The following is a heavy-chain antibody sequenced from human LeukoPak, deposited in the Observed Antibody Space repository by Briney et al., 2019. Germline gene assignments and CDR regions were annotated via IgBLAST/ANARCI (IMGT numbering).Heavy chain of an antibody. Sequence: SGTLSFTWTVAGVSIGTYYWSWIRQPPGKGLEWIGYIYYSGTTNSNPSLKGRVTMSIDTSKNQVSLKLSSVTAADTAVYYCARHYDILTGYYLDNWGQGTLVSVSS. CDR2: IYYSGTT. CDR3: ARHYDILTGYYLDN. J-gene: IGHJ4*02. D-gene: IGHD3-9*01. V-gene: IGHV4-59*01. CDR1: GVSIGTYY.